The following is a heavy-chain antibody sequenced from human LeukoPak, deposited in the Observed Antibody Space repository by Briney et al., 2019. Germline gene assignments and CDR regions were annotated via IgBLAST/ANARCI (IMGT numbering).Heavy chain of an antibody. D-gene: IGHD6-19*01. CDR2: IYYSGST. CDR1: GGSISSYY. CDR3: AREKGSGWYYFDY. Sequence: PSETLSLTCTVSGGSISSYYWSWIWQPPGKGLEWIGYIYYSGSTNYNPSLKSRVTISVDTSKNQFSLKLSSVTAADTAVYYCAREKGSGWYYFDYWGQGTLVTVSS. V-gene: IGHV4-59*01. J-gene: IGHJ4*02.